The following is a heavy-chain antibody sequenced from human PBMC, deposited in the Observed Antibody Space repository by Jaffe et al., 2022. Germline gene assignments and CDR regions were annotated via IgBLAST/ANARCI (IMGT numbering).Heavy chain of an antibody. V-gene: IGHV3-74*01. CDR1: GFTFTDYW. Sequence: EVQLVQSGGGLVQPGGSLTLSCAASGFTFTDYWMHWVRQVPGKGLVWVSRVDSYGSTTHYADSVKGRFTISRDNAKRTLYLQMSSLRGEDTALYYCARGSYRNFDYWGQGTLVTVSS. CDR2: VDSYGSTT. CDR3: ARGSYRNFDY. J-gene: IGHJ4*02. D-gene: IGHD3-16*02.